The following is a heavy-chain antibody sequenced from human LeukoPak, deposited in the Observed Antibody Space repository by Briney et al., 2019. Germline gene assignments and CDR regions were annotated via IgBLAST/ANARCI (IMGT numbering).Heavy chain of an antibody. CDR1: GYTFSTYG. CDR2: ISAYKGNT. Sequence: ASVKVSCKASGYTFSTYGISWVRQAPGQGLEWMGWISAYKGNTYYAQKLQGRVTMTTDTSTSTAYMELRSLRSDDTAVYYCARGVGAMVYNYFDYWGQGTLVTVSS. CDR3: ARGVGAMVYNYFDY. D-gene: IGHD1-26*01. V-gene: IGHV1-18*01. J-gene: IGHJ4*02.